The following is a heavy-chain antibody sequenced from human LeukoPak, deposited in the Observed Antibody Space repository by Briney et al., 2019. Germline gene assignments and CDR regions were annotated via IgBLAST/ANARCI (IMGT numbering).Heavy chain of an antibody. V-gene: IGHV3-33*01. CDR3: ARGHIATGYGLDV. J-gene: IGHJ6*02. CDR1: GFTFSDYG. Sequence: PGGSLRLSCAASGFTFSDYGMHWVRQAPGKGLEWVTNIWYDGNKKYYVDSVKGRFTISRDNFKNTLYLQMNSLRAEDTAVYYCARGHIATGYGLDVWGQGTTVTVSS. CDR2: IWYDGNKK. D-gene: IGHD1-14*01.